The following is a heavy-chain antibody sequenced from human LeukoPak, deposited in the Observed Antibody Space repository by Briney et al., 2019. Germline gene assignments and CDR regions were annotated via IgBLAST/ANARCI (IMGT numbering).Heavy chain of an antibody. J-gene: IGHJ6*03. D-gene: IGHD2-8*01. CDR3: ARLHPPRYCTNGVCFEDYYYYYYMDV. Sequence: ASVKVSCKASGYTFTGYYMHWVRQAPGQGLEWMGWINPNSGGTNYAQKFQGRVTMTRDTSISTAYMELSSLRSEDTAVYYCARLHPPRYCTNGVCFEDYYYYYYMDVWGKGTTVTVSS. CDR2: INPNSGGT. CDR1: GYTFTGYY. V-gene: IGHV1-2*02.